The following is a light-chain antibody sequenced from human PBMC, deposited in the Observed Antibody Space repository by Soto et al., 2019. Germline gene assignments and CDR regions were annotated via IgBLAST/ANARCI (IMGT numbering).Light chain of an antibody. V-gene: IGKV3-20*01. Sequence: ELVLTQSPGTLSLSPGERATLSCRASQSVSNNYLAWYQQKPGQAPRLLIYGASTRATGIPARFSGSGSGTDFTLTINNLQPEDFATYYCQESYSAPPWTFGQGTKVDI. CDR2: GAS. CDR3: QESYSAPPWT. CDR1: QSVSNNY. J-gene: IGKJ1*01.